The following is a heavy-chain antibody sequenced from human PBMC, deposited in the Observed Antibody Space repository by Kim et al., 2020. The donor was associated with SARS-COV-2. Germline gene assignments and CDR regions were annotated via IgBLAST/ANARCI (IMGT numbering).Heavy chain of an antibody. V-gene: IGHV3-66*01. D-gene: IGHD3-3*01. J-gene: IGHJ4*02. CDR1: GFTVSSNY. CDR2: IYSGGST. Sequence: GGSLRLSCAASGFTVSSNYMSWVRQAPGKGLEWVSVIYSGGSTYYADSVKGRFTISRDNSKNTLYLQMNSLRAEDTAVYYCARGVYYDFWSGYYTRGSVVDYWGQGTLVTVSS. CDR3: ARGVYYDFWSGYYTRGSVVDY.